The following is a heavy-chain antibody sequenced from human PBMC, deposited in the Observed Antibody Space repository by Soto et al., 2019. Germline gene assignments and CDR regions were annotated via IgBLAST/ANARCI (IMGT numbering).Heavy chain of an antibody. D-gene: IGHD2-8*01. Sequence: GGSLRLSCVGSAFTFSSYSLNWVRQAPGKGLEWVSSITSGSSFIDYADSVKGRFTISRDDAKNSLFLQMSSLRADDTSVYYCARSQRNGAMDVWGQGTTVTVSS. V-gene: IGHV3-21*01. CDR3: ARSQRNGAMDV. CDR2: ITSGSSFI. CDR1: AFTFSSYS. J-gene: IGHJ6*02.